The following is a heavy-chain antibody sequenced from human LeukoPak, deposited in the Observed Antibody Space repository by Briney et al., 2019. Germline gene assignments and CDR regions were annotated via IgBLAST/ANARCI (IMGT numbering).Heavy chain of an antibody. CDR3: ARYVKNGYDTPGFDY. Sequence: SETLSLTCIVSGGSLNSPNYYWGWIRQPPGKGLEWIETIYYSGTTYYNPSLKSRLTISVDTSKNQFSLKLTSVTAADTAVYYCARYVKNGYDTPGFDYWGQGTLVTVSS. D-gene: IGHD5-12*01. CDR2: IYYSGTT. CDR1: GGSLNSPNYY. V-gene: IGHV4-39*07. J-gene: IGHJ4*02.